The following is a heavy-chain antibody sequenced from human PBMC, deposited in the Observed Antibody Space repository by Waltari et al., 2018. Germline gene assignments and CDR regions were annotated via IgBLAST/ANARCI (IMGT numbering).Heavy chain of an antibody. V-gene: IGHV1-2*02. D-gene: IGHD1-26*01. CDR3: ARGSGSNAGY. CDR2: INPSRGDT. Sequence: QVQLVQSGAEVKKPGASVKVSCKTSGYTFTDYYIHWVRQAPGQGLEGMGCINPSRGDTIYAQKFQGRVTMTRDTSITTAYMDLSSLISDDTAIYYCARGSGSNAGYWGQGTLVTVSS. J-gene: IGHJ4*02. CDR1: GYTFTDYY.